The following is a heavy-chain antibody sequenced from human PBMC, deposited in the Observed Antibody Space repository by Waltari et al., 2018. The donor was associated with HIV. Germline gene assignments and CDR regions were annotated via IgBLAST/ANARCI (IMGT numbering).Heavy chain of an antibody. V-gene: IGHV3-23*01. Sequence: EVQLLESGGGLVQPGGSVRLSCAASGFPFRSYAMRWVCQAPGQGLVWVSAISGSGGSTYYADSVKGRFTISRDNSKNTLYLQMNSLRAEDTAVYYCASRRGCSSTSCYTKYYYYYGMDVWGQGTTVTVSS. CDR1: GFPFRSYA. CDR2: ISGSGGST. D-gene: IGHD2-2*02. J-gene: IGHJ6*02. CDR3: ASRRGCSSTSCYTKYYYYYGMDV.